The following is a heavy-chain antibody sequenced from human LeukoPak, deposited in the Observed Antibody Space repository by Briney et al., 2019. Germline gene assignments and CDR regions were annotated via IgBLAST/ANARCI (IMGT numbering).Heavy chain of an antibody. CDR2: SGTVGDT. CDR1: GFTSSAYD. V-gene: IGHV3-13*04. J-gene: IGHJ4*02. CDR3: VRAAMPXIXXGRRFDY. D-gene: IGHD2-2*01. Sequence: PGGSLRLSCAASGFTSSAYDMHWVRQITGGGLEWVSTSGTVGDTFYSDSVKGRFTISRENAKNSVHLQMNSLRVEDSAIYFCVRAAMPXIXXGRRFDYWGQGTLVTVSS.